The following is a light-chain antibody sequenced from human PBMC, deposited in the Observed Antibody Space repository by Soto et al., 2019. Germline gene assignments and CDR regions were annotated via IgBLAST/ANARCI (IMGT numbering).Light chain of an antibody. Sequence: EIVLTQSPATLSLSPGERATLSCRASQSVSSYLAWYQQKPGQAPRLLIYDASNRATGIPARFSGSGSGTDFTLTIISLEPEDFAVYYCQHRSNWPPFTFGGGTKVEIK. CDR2: DAS. CDR3: QHRSNWPPFT. J-gene: IGKJ4*01. V-gene: IGKV3-11*01. CDR1: QSVSSY.